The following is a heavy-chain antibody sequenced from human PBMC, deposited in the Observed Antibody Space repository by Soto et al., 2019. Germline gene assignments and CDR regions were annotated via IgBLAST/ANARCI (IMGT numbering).Heavy chain of an antibody. V-gene: IGHV4-4*07. D-gene: IGHD3-10*01. J-gene: IGHJ4*02. CDR3: ARDIGSYAYGEGY. CDR1: GGSFNSYW. Sequence: SETLSLTCTVSGGSFNSYWWSWIRQPAGKGLEWIGRVYSTGTTDYNPSLNSRATMSVETSKNQFSLKLTSVTAADTAVCYCARDIGSYAYGEGYWGQGIQVTVSS. CDR2: VYSTGTT.